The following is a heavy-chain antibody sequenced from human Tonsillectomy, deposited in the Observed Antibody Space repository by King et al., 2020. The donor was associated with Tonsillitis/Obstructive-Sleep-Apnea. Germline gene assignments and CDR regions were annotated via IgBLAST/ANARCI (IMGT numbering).Heavy chain of an antibody. CDR3: ARDYGYSGYGLGFDY. CDR2: ISSDGNDK. V-gene: IGHV3-30*04. J-gene: IGHJ4*02. D-gene: IGHD5-12*01. Sequence: VQLVESGGGVVQPGRSLRLSCAASGFTFSNYPMHWVRQAPGKGLEWVAIISSDGNDKYYADSVKGRFTISRDNSKNTLFLQMDSLRADDTAVYYCARDYGYSGYGLGFDYWGQGTLVTVSS. CDR1: GFTFSNYP.